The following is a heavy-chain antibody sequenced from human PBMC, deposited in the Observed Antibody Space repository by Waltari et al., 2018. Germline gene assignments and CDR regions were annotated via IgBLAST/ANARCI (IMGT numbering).Heavy chain of an antibody. CDR3: ARARGITMIVVVISTQDAFDI. Sequence: QVQLQQWGAGLLKPSETLYLTCAVYGGSFSGYYWSWIRQPPGKGLEWIGEINHSGSTNHNPALKCRVTISVDTSKNQFSLKLSSVTAADTAVYYCARARGITMIVVVISTQDAFDIWGQGTMVTVSS. D-gene: IGHD3-22*01. J-gene: IGHJ3*02. CDR2: INHSGST. CDR1: GGSFSGYY. V-gene: IGHV4-34*01.